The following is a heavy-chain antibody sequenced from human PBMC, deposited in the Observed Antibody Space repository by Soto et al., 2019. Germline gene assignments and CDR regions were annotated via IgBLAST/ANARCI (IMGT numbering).Heavy chain of an antibody. CDR1: GFTFSSYA. CDR3: AVGAQDV. V-gene: IGHV3-30-3*01. J-gene: IGHJ6*02. Sequence: PGGSLRLSCAASGFTFSSYAMHWVRQAPGKGLEWVAVISYDGSNKYYADSVKGRFTISRDNSKNTLYLQMNSLRAEDTAVYYCAVGAQDVWGQGTTVTVSS. CDR2: ISYDGSNK.